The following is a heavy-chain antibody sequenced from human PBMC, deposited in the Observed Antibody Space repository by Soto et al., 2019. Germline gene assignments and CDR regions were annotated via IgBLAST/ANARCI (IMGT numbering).Heavy chain of an antibody. CDR1: GFTFSSYG. D-gene: IGHD1-26*01. V-gene: IGHV3-30*18. J-gene: IGHJ6*02. Sequence: GGSLRLSCAASGFTFSSYGMHWVRQAPGKGLEWVAVISYDGSNKYYADSVKGRFTISRDNSKNTLYLQMNSLRAEGTAVYYCAKDLSHAVERGSFYYYYGMDVWGQGTTVTVSS. CDR2: ISYDGSNK. CDR3: AKDLSHAVERGSFYYYYGMDV.